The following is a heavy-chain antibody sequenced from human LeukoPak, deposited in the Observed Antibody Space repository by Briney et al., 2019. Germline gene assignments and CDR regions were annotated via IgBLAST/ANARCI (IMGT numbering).Heavy chain of an antibody. CDR2: INPNSGGT. Sequence: ASVKVSCKASGYTFTGYYMHWVRQAPGQGLEWMGWINPNSGGTNYAQKFQGRVTMTRDTSISTAYMELSRLRSDDTAAYYCARWSSADDAFDIWGQGTMVTVSS. CDR1: GYTFTGYY. V-gene: IGHV1-2*02. CDR3: ARWSSADDAFDI. J-gene: IGHJ3*02.